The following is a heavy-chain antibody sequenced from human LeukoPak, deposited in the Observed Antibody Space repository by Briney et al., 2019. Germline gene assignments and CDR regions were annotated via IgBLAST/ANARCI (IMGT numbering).Heavy chain of an antibody. J-gene: IGHJ4*02. CDR2: FDPEDGET. CDR1: GYTLTELS. Sequence: GASVKVSCKVSGYTLTELSMHWVRQAPGKGLEWMGGFDPEDGETIYAQKFQGRVTMTEVTSTDTAYMELSSLRSEDTAVYYCATRSIFGVVIYFDYWGQGTLVTVSS. V-gene: IGHV1-24*01. CDR3: ATRSIFGVVIYFDY. D-gene: IGHD3-3*01.